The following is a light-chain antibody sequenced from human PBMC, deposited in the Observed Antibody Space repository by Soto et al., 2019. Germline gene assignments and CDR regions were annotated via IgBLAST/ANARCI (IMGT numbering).Light chain of an antibody. CDR1: QSFSSY. V-gene: IGKV3-11*01. CDR3: QQRSNWPPVIT. CDR2: DAS. J-gene: IGKJ5*01. Sequence: EIVLTQSPATLSLSPGERATLSCRASQSFSSYLAWYQQKPGQAPRLLIYDASKRATGIPARFSGRGSGTDFTIPISSLEPQDFVVYYFQQRSNWPPVITFGQGTRLEIK.